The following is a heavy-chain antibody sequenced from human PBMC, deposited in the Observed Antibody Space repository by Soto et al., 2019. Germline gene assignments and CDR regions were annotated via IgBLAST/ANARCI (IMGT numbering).Heavy chain of an antibody. D-gene: IGHD6-19*01. V-gene: IGHV3-23*01. CDR2: ISGGGDTS. CDR1: GFTFSNYS. J-gene: IGHJ4*02. Sequence: GGSLRLSCAVSGFTFSNYSISWVRQAPGKGLEWVSIISGGGDTSYYADSVKGRFTISRDNSRNTLYLQMNSLRAGDSAKYYCAKEGTSGLYYFDYWGPGTLVTVSS. CDR3: AKEGTSGLYYFDY.